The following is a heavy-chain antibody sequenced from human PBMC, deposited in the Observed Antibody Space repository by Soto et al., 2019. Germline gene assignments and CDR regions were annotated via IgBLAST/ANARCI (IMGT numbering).Heavy chain of an antibody. CDR1: GYTFIDFY. CDR3: ATSTYDDFWRGSY. J-gene: IGHJ4*02. Sequence: RASVKVSCKSSGYTFIDFYIHWVRQAPGQGLEWMGWINPNTGGAVYAQKFLGRVTMTRDTSISTAYMELSGLRSDDTAIYFCATSTYDDFWRGSYCGQGTLVTVSS. V-gene: IGHV1-2*02. D-gene: IGHD3-3*01. CDR2: INPNTGGA.